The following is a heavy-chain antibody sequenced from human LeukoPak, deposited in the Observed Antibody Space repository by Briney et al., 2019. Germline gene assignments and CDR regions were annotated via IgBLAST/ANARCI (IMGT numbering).Heavy chain of an antibody. CDR3: ARAKGGYDPSGDY. D-gene: IGHD5-12*01. CDR2: IKQDGSEK. J-gene: IGHJ4*02. V-gene: IGHV3-7*01. CDR1: GFTFSSYW. Sequence: GGSLRLSCAASGFTFSSYWMSWVRQAPGKGLEWVANIKQDGSEKYYVDSVKGRFTISRDNAKNSLYLQMNSLRAEDTAVYYCARAKGGYDPSGDYWGQGTLVTVSS.